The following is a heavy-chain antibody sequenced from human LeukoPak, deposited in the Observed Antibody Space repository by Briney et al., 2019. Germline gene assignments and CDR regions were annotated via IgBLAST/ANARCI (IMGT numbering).Heavy chain of an antibody. CDR2: SSGTGFST. CDR3: ARDGYNWIPFDA. J-gene: IGHJ4*02. D-gene: IGHD1-20*01. CDR1: GFTLSAYY. V-gene: IGHV3-23*01. Sequence: PGGSLRLSCAASGFTLSAYYMAWVRQAPGKGLEFVSGSSGTGFSTHYADSVEGRFTISRDESKNILYLQMDSLRAEDTALYYCARDGYNWIPFDAWGQGTPVTVSS.